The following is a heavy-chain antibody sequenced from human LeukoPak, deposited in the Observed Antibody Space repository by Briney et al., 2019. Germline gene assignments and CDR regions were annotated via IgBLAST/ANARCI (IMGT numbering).Heavy chain of an antibody. D-gene: IGHD6-13*01. J-gene: IGHJ4*02. CDR1: GFTFSSYG. CDR3: AKCQMVGYSSSWYAGTDY. Sequence: GGSLRLSCAASGFTFSSYGMHWVRQAPGKGLEWVAVISYDGSNKYYADSVKGRFTISRDNSKNTLYLQMNSLRAEDTAVYYCAKCQMVGYSSSWYAGTDYWGQGTLVTVSS. V-gene: IGHV3-30*18. CDR2: ISYDGSNK.